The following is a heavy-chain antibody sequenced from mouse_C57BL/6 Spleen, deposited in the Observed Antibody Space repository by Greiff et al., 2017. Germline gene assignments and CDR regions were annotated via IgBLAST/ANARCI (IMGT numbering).Heavy chain of an antibody. CDR3: TRDRGYGREYFDV. J-gene: IGHJ1*03. CDR2: ISSGGDYI. V-gene: IGHV5-9-1*02. D-gene: IGHD1-1*01. CDR1: GFTFSSYA. Sequence: EVHLVESGEGLVKPGGSLKLSCAASGFTFSSYAMSWVRQTPEKRLEWVAYISSGGDYIYYADTVKGRFTISRDNARNTLYLQMSSLKSEDTAMYYCTRDRGYGREYFDVWGTGTTVTVSS.